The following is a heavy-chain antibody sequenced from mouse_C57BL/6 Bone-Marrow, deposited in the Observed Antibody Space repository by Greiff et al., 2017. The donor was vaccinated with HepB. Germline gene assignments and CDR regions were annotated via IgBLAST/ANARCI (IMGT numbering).Heavy chain of an antibody. D-gene: IGHD2-5*01. Sequence: QVQLQQSGAELARPGASVKMSCKASGYTFTSYTIHWVKQRPGQGLEWIGYINPSSGYTKYNQKFKDKATLTADKSSSTAYMQLSSLTSEDSAVYYCAREGAYYSNYGAMDYWGQGTSVTVSS. CDR2: INPSSGYT. CDR3: AREGAYYSNYGAMDY. J-gene: IGHJ4*01. CDR1: GYTFTSYT. V-gene: IGHV1-4*01.